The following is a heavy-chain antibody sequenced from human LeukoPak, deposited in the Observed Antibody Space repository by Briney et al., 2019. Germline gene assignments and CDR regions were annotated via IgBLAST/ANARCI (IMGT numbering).Heavy chain of an antibody. Sequence: GDSVTVSCKASGFTFTGYDINWVRQASGQGLEWMGWMNPNTGDTGYAQKFQGRVTMTRDISISTAYMELRGLRSEDTAIYYCVRDGEGVAISVNYWFDPWGQGTLVTVSS. CDR1: GFTFTGYD. V-gene: IGHV1-8*01. D-gene: IGHD3-10*01. J-gene: IGHJ5*02. CDR3: VRDGEGVAISVNYWFDP. CDR2: MNPNTGDT.